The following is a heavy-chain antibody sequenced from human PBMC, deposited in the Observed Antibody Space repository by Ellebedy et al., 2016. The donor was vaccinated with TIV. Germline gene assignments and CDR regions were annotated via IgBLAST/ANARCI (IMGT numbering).Heavy chain of an antibody. Sequence: PGGSLRLSCAASGFTFSTYSMNWVRQAPGKGLEWISHIRSTSSTKYYADSVKGRFTISRDNARNSLYLLMSSLRDDDTAVYYCARGFGLDVWGQGTTVTVSS. CDR3: ARGFGLDV. CDR1: GFTFSTYS. D-gene: IGHD3-10*01. CDR2: IRSTSSTK. V-gene: IGHV3-48*02. J-gene: IGHJ6*02.